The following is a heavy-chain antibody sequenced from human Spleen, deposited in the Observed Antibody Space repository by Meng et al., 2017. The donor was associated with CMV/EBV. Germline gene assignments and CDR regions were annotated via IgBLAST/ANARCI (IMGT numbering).Heavy chain of an antibody. J-gene: IGHJ6*02. CDR3: ARDRSSSWPNYYYGMDV. CDR2: IYYSGST. D-gene: IGHD6-13*01. Sequence: SETLSLTCTVSGGSISSYYWSWIQQPPGKGLEWIGYIYYSGSTNYNPSLKSRVTISVDTSKNQFSLKLSSVTAADTAVYYCARDRSSSWPNYYYGMDVWGQGTTVTVSS. CDR1: GGSISSYY. V-gene: IGHV4-59*01.